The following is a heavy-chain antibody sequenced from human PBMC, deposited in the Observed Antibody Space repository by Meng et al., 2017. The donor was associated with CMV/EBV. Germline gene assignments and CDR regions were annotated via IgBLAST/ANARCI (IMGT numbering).Heavy chain of an antibody. Sequence: GESLMTPCAASGFPFSSSSMNRVRQAPGKGLEWVSSIISSSSYIYHADSVKGRFTISRDNAKNALYLQMNSLRAEDTAVYYCARDDCSGGSCSYGMDVWGQGTTVTVSS. CDR1: GFPFSSSS. D-gene: IGHD2-15*01. CDR3: ARDDCSGGSCSYGMDV. CDR2: IISSSSYI. J-gene: IGHJ6*02. V-gene: IGHV3-21*01.